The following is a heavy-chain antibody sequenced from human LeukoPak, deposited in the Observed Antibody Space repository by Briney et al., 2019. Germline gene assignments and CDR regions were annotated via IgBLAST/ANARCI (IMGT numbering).Heavy chain of an antibody. D-gene: IGHD4-17*01. CDR1: GGSISSGNYY. V-gene: IGHV4-61*02. CDR2: IYTSGST. Sequence: SETLSLTCTVSGGSISSGNYYWNWIRQPAGKGLEWVGRIYTSGSTHYNPSLKSRVTISVDTSKNQFSLKLSSVTAADTAVYYCAREHGDYTSLFDYWGQGTLVTVSS. J-gene: IGHJ4*02. CDR3: AREHGDYTSLFDY.